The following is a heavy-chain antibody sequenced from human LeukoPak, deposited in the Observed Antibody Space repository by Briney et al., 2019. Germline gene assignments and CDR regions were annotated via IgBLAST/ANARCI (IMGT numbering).Heavy chain of an antibody. V-gene: IGHV5-51*01. CDR1: GYSFTSYW. CDR3: ARHVTGFGYYYYMDV. Sequence: GESLQISCKGSGYSFTSYWIGWVRQMPGKGLEWMGIIYPGDSDTRYSPSFQGQVTISADKSISTAYLQWSSLKASDTAMYYCARHVTGFGYYYYMDVWGKGTTVTVSS. CDR2: IYPGDSDT. D-gene: IGHD3-10*01. J-gene: IGHJ6*03.